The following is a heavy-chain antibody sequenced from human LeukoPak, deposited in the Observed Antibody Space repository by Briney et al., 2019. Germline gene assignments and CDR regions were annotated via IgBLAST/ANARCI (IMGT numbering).Heavy chain of an antibody. CDR1: GYTFTSYY. J-gene: IGHJ1*01. V-gene: IGHV1-46*01. CDR3: ARDGYSSGWSSAEYFQH. Sequence: ASVKVSCKASGYTFTSYYMHWVRQAPGQGLERMGIINPSGGSTSYAQKFQGRVTMTRDTSTSTVYMELSSLRSEDTAVYYCARDGYSSGWSSAEYFQHWGQGTLVTVSS. D-gene: IGHD6-19*01. CDR2: INPSGGST.